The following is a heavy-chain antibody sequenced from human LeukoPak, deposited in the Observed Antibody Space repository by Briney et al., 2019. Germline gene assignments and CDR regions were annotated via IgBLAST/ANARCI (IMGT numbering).Heavy chain of an antibody. V-gene: IGHV3-7*01. CDR3: ARDRGSGWYGEHYYYMDV. D-gene: IGHD6-19*01. J-gene: IGHJ6*03. Sequence: GGSLRLSCAASGFTFSSYWMSWVRQAPGKGLEWVANIKQDGSEKYYVDSVKGRFTISRDSAKNSLYLQMNSLRAEDTAVYYCARDRGSGWYGEHYYYMDVWGKGTTVTVSS. CDR1: GFTFSSYW. CDR2: IKQDGSEK.